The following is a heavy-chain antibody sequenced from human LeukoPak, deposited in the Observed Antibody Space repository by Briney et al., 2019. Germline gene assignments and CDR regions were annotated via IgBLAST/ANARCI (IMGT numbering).Heavy chain of an antibody. D-gene: IGHD1-26*01. CDR2: IWYDGSNE. J-gene: IGHJ4*02. Sequence: PGGSLRLSCAASGFAFSSYGMHWVRQAPGKGLEWVAVIWYDGSNEYYADSVKGRFTISRDNSKNTLYLQMNSLRAEDTAVYYCAREWDSKKKGIDYWGQGTLVTVSS. CDR3: AREWDSKKKGIDY. CDR1: GFAFSSYG. V-gene: IGHV3-33*01.